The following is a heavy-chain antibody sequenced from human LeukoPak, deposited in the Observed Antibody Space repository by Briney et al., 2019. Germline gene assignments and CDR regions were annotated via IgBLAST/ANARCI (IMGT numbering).Heavy chain of an antibody. J-gene: IGHJ6*03. D-gene: IGHD2-2*01. CDR2: ISSSSSYI. CDR1: GFTFSSYS. CDR3: ARQTRYCSSTTCSDLHYYYNYYIDV. Sequence: GGSLRLSCAASGFTFSSYSMNWVRQAPGKGLEWVSSISSSSSYIYYADSVKGRFTISRDNAKNSLYLQMNSLRAEDTAVYYCARQTRYCSSTTCSDLHYYYNYYIDVWGKGTTVTISS. V-gene: IGHV3-21*01.